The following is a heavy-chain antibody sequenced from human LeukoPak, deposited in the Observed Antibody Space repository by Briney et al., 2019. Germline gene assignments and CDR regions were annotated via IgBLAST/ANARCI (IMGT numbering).Heavy chain of an antibody. V-gene: IGHV4-59*01. J-gene: IGHJ4*02. Sequence: PSETLSLTCTVSGGSISSYYWSWIRQPPGKGLEWIGYIYYSGTTNYNPSLKSRVTISVDTSKNQFSLKLTSVTAADTAVYYCTGWRSGYFDYWGQGTLVTVSS. D-gene: IGHD6-19*01. CDR3: TGWRSGYFDY. CDR1: GGSISSYY. CDR2: IYYSGTT.